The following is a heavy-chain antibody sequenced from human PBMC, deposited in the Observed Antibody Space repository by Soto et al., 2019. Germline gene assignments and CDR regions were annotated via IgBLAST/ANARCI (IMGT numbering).Heavy chain of an antibody. CDR2: VNPDIGYT. V-gene: IGHV1-3*01. Sequence: QVHLVQSGAEVKKPGASVMISCKTSGYPFTTSGLHWLRQAPGQSLEWMGWVNPDIGYTKYSHKFQDRFTITAVTSASTGYMELSRLRSDDTALYYCAIGSGGDRVFPVAMRGGWFYSWGQGTLFIVSS. J-gene: IGHJ5*01. CDR1: GYPFTTSG. D-gene: IGHD2-21*01. CDR3: AIGSGGDRVFPVAMRGGWFYS.